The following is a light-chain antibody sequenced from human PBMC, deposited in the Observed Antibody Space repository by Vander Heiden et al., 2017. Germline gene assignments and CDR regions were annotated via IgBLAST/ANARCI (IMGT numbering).Light chain of an antibody. Sequence: QSVLTQPPSASGTPRQRVTITCSGSSSNIGSKSVNWYQQVPGTAPKLLIYSSDQRPSGVPDRFSGSKSGTSASLAISGLQSEDEADYHCAAWDDSLNAVVFGGGTKLTVL. J-gene: IGLJ3*02. CDR2: SSD. CDR1: SSNIGSKS. CDR3: AAWDDSLNAVV. V-gene: IGLV1-44*01.